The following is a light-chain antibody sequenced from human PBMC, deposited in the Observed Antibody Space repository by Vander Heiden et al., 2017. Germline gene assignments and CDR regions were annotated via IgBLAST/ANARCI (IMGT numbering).Light chain of an antibody. CDR3: QQYNNWPRT. CDR2: GAS. CDR1: QSVSSN. Sequence: MVMTQSPPALSLCPGERATLSCRASQSVSSNLAWYHQKPGLAPRLLIYGASARATGIPARFTGSGSGTDFTLTISSRQSEDFAVYYCQQYNNWPRTFGQGTKVEIK. J-gene: IGKJ1*01. V-gene: IGKV3-15*01.